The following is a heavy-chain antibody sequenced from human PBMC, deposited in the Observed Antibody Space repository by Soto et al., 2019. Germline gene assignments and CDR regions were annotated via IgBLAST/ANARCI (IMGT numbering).Heavy chain of an antibody. J-gene: IGHJ5*02. V-gene: IGHV4-59*12. Sequence: PSATLSITCTVSGGSISSYYWSWIRQPPGKGLEWIGYIYHSGSTYYNPSLKSRVTISVDRSKNQFSLKLSSVTAADTAVYYCARVAVVAAMNWFDPWGQGTLVTVSS. CDR1: GGSISSYY. CDR3: ARVAVVAAMNWFDP. D-gene: IGHD2-15*01. CDR2: IYHSGST.